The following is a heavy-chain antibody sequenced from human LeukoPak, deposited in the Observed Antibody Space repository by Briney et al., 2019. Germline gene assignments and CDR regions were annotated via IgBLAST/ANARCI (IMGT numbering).Heavy chain of an antibody. V-gene: IGHV1-69*13. CDR1: GGTFSSYA. CDR3: ARPVSQGSSSYAFDI. Sequence: ASVKVSCKASGGTFSSYAISWVRQAPGQGLEWMGGIIPIFGTANYAQKFRGRVTITADESTSTAYMELSSLRSEDTAVYYCARPVSQGSSSYAFDIWGQGTMVTVSS. D-gene: IGHD6-6*01. CDR2: IIPIFGTA. J-gene: IGHJ3*02.